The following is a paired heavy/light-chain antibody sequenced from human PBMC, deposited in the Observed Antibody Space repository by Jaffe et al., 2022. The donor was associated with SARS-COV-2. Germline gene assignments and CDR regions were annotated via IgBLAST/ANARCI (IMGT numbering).Light chain of an antibody. J-gene: IGKJ2*01. CDR1: QSVVFGSSNRDH. V-gene: IGKV4-1*01. Sequence: DIVMTQSPDSLAVSLGERATINCKSSQSVVFGSSNRDHISWYQQKPGQPPKLLIYWASTRGSGVPDRFSGSGSGTDFTLTISSLQAEDVAVYYCQQFCSSPYTFGQGTKLEIK. CDR3: QQFCSSPYT. CDR2: WAS.
Heavy chain of an antibody. Sequence: EVQLVESGGGLVQPGGALRLSCAASGSTFRNFWMHWVRQPPGKGLVWVSHINNDGSETTYADSVRGRFTISRDNAKNTVYLQMNSLRAEDTAVYYCARSVGGFDSWGQGTLVTVSS. CDR3: ARSVGGFDS. D-gene: IGHD3-16*01. J-gene: IGHJ4*02. CDR1: GSTFRNFW. CDR2: INNDGSET. V-gene: IGHV3-74*03.